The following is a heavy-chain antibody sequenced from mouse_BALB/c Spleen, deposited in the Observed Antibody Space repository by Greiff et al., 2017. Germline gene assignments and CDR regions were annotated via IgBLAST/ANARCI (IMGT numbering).Heavy chain of an antibody. V-gene: IGHV2-3*01. Sequence: VKLKESGPGLVAPSQSLSITCTVSGFSFTSYGVSWVRQPPGKGLEWLGVIWGDGSTNYHSALISRLSIRKDNSKSQVFLTLNSLQTDDTATYYCAKPAPLHPAFDYWGQGTTLTVSS. CDR2: IWGDGST. J-gene: IGHJ2*01. CDR3: AKPAPLHPAFDY. CDR1: GFSFTSYG. D-gene: IGHD2-1*01.